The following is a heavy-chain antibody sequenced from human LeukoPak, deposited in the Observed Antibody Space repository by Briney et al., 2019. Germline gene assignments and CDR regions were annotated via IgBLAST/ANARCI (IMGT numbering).Heavy chain of an antibody. J-gene: IGHJ4*02. V-gene: IGHV4-34*01. CDR2: INHSGST. CDR1: GGSFSGYY. Sequence: SETLSLTCAVYGGSFSGYYWSWLRQPPGKGLEWIGEINHSGSTNYNPSLKSRVTISVDTSKNQFSLKLSSVTAADTAVYYCARHYWGSTYYFDYWGQGTLVTVSS. CDR3: ARHYWGSTYYFDY. D-gene: IGHD3-16*01.